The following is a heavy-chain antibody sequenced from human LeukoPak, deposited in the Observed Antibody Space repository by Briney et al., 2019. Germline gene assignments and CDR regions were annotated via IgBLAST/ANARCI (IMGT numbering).Heavy chain of an antibody. CDR3: ARGGGSRITMVRGFLDP. D-gene: IGHD3-10*01. CDR2: INHSGST. J-gene: IGHJ5*02. Sequence: SETLSLTCAVYGGSFSGYYWSWIRQPPGKGLEWIGEINHSGSTNYNPSLESRVTISVDTSKNQFSLKLSSVTAADTAVYYCARGGGSRITMVRGFLDPWGQGTLVTVSS. V-gene: IGHV4-34*01. CDR1: GGSFSGYY.